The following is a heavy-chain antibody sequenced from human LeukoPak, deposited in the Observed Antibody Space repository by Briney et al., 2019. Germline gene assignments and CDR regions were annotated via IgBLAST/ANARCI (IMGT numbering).Heavy chain of an antibody. CDR3: ARVVVRDANNYKDY. Sequence: ASVKVSCKASGYTFTGYYMHWVRQAPGQGLEWMGWVNPTSGGTNYAQKFQGRVTMTRDTSISTAYMELSRLRSDDTAVYYCARVVVRDANNYKDYWGQGNLVTVSS. CDR1: GYTFTGYY. J-gene: IGHJ4*02. CDR2: VNPTSGGT. D-gene: IGHD5-24*01. V-gene: IGHV1-2*02.